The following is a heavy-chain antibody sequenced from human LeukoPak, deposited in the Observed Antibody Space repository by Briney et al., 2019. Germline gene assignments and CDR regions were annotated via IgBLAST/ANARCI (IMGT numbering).Heavy chain of an antibody. Sequence: SSETLSLTCTVSGGSISSSSYYWVWIPQPPGKGLVGIGSIYYSGSTYYNPSLKSRVTISVVTTKNQFSLKLSSVTAADTAVYYCARQRNYYDSSGYYYAIDYWGQGTLVTVSS. V-gene: IGHV4-39*01. J-gene: IGHJ4*02. CDR2: IYYSGST. CDR1: GGSISSSSYY. D-gene: IGHD3-22*01. CDR3: ARQRNYYDSSGYYYAIDY.